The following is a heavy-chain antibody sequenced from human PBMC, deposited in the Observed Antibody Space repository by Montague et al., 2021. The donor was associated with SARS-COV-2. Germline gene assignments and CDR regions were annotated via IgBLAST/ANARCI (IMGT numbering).Heavy chain of an antibody. Sequence: CAISGDSVSSKSVAWNWIRQSPSRGLEWLGRTYYRSKWDSDYAESVKRRLVITPDTYKNQVSLQLNSVIPEDTAVYFCASSGITLTGLDAFDIWGQGTMVTGSS. CDR2: TYYRSKWDS. J-gene: IGHJ3*02. V-gene: IGHV6-1*01. CDR3: ASSGITLTGLDAFDI. CDR1: GDSVSSKSVA. D-gene: IGHD3-9*01.